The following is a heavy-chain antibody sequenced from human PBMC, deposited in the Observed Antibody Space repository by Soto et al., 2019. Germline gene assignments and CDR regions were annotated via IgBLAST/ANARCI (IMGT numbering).Heavy chain of an antibody. CDR1: GYTFTSYG. D-gene: IGHD2-2*01. V-gene: IGHV1-18*04. J-gene: IGHJ6*02. CDR3: ARDVSGPGATYVMDV. Sequence: ASVKVSCKASGYTFTSYGITWVRQAPGEGLEWMGWVNIYNGNINYEQNLQGRLTMTTDTSTSTAYMELTSLTYDDTAVYYCARDVSGPGATYVMDVWGQGTTVTVSS. CDR2: VNIYNGNI.